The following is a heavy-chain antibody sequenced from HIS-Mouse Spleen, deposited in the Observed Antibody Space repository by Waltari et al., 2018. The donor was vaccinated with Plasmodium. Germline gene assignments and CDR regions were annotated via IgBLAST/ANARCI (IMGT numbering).Heavy chain of an antibody. CDR3: ASSWYWYFDL. CDR2: IKQDGSEK. J-gene: IGHJ2*01. Sequence: EVQLVESGGGLVHPGGSLSLYCAAPGFTFSSYWMSWVRQAPGKGLEWVANIKQDGSEKYYVDSVKGRFTSSRDNAKNSLYLQMNSLRAEDTAVYYCASSWYWYFDLWGRGTLVTVSS. CDR1: GFTFSSYW. V-gene: IGHV3-7*01. D-gene: IGHD6-13*01.